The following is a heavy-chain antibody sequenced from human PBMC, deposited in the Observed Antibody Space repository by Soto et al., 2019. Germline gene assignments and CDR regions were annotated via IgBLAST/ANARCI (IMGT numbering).Heavy chain of an antibody. D-gene: IGHD1-7*01. CDR3: AKDKGITGTTVLLYAFDI. Sequence: GGSLRLSCAASGFTFSSYAMSWVRQAPGKGLEWVSAISGSGGSTYYADSVKGRFTISRDNSKNTLYLQMNSLRAEDTAVYYCAKDKGITGTTVLLYAFDIWGQGTMVTVSS. CDR1: GFTFSSYA. J-gene: IGHJ3*02. V-gene: IGHV3-23*01. CDR2: ISGSGGST.